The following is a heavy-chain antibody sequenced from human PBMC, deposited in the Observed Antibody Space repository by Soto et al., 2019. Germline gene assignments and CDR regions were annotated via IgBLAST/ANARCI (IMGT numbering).Heavy chain of an antibody. CDR3: ATFGVIGESFDY. J-gene: IGHJ4*02. CDR1: GGSISSGDYY. CDR2: IYYSGST. V-gene: IGHV4-30-4*01. D-gene: IGHD3-10*01. Sequence: SETLSLTCTVSGGSISSGDYYWSWIRQPPGKGLEWIGYIYYSGSTYYNPSLKSRVTLSLDTPSNQFSLRLSSLTAADTAVYYCATFGVIGESFDYWGQGTLVTVSS.